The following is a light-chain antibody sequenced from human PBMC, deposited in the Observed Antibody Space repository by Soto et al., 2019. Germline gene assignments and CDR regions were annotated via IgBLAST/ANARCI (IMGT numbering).Light chain of an antibody. CDR1: QSVSSNH. Sequence: EIVLTQSPDNLSLSPGERATLSCRASQSVSSNHFAWYQQKPGQALRLLIYRASSRATGIPDRFSGSGSGTDFTLTISRLEPEDFAVYYCQQYGNLITFGQGTRLEIK. CDR3: QQYGNLIT. CDR2: RAS. V-gene: IGKV3-20*01. J-gene: IGKJ5*01.